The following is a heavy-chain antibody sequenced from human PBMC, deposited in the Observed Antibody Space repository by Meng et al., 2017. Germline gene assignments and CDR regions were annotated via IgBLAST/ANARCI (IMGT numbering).Heavy chain of an antibody. CDR2: IYYSGST. J-gene: IGHJ5*02. D-gene: IGHD3-22*01. CDR1: GGSISSSSYY. V-gene: IGHV4-39*07. Sequence: GSGPGLGKPSETLSLTCTVSGGSISSSSYYWGWIRQPPGKGLEWIGSIYYSGSTYYNPSLKSRVTISVDTSKNQFSLKLSSVTAADTAVYYCARICYDSSGYSPYNWFDPWGQGTLVTVSS. CDR3: ARICYDSSGYSPYNWFDP.